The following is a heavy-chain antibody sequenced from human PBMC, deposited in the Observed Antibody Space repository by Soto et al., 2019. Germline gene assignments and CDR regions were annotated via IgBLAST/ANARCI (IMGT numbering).Heavy chain of an antibody. CDR3: ARDHITIFGVVIQDSNYYYYGMDV. V-gene: IGHV3-23*01. J-gene: IGHJ6*02. D-gene: IGHD3-3*01. Sequence: GGSLRLSCAASGFTFSSYAMSWVRQAPGKGLEWVSAISGSGGSTYYADSVKGRFTISRDNSKNTLYLQMNSLRAEDTAVYYCARDHITIFGVVIQDSNYYYYGMDVWGQGTTVTLSS. CDR1: GFTFSSYA. CDR2: ISGSGGST.